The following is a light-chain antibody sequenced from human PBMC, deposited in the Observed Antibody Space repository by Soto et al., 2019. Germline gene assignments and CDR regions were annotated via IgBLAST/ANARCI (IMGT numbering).Light chain of an antibody. CDR2: GAS. J-gene: IGKJ5*01. CDR3: QQYGSSPPIT. Sequence: IVLTQSPGTLSLSPGERATLSCRASQSVSNNYLAWYQQKPGQAPRLVIYGASNRATGIPDRFSASGSGTDFTLTISRLEPEDFAVYYCQQYGSSPPITFGQGTRLEIK. CDR1: QSVSNNY. V-gene: IGKV3-20*01.